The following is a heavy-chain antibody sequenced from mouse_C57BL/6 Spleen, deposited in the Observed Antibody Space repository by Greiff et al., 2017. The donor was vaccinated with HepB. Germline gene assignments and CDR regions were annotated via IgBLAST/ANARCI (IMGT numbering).Heavy chain of an antibody. CDR1: GYTFTEYT. J-gene: IGHJ3*01. CDR3: ARHEDRGLLYKDWFAY. D-gene: IGHD2-12*01. Sequence: QVQLKESGAELVKPGASVKLSCKASGYTFTEYTIHWVKQRSGQGLEWIGWFYPGSGSIKYNEKFKDKATLTADKSSSTVYMELSRLTSEDSAVYFCARHEDRGLLYKDWFAYWGQGTLVTVSA. CDR2: FYPGSGSI. V-gene: IGHV1-62-2*01.